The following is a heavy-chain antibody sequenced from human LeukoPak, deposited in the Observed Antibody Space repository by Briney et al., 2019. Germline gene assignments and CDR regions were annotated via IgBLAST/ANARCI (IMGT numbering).Heavy chain of an antibody. D-gene: IGHD2-15*01. CDR2: IIPILGIA. Sequence: SVKVSCKASGGTFSSYAISWVRQAPGQGLEWMGRIIPILGIANYAQKFQGRVTITADKSTSTAYMELSSLRSEDTAVYYCARGYCSGGSCYGRYWFDPWGQGTLVTVSS. CDR1: GGTFSSYA. CDR3: ARGYCSGGSCYGRYWFDP. V-gene: IGHV1-69*04. J-gene: IGHJ5*02.